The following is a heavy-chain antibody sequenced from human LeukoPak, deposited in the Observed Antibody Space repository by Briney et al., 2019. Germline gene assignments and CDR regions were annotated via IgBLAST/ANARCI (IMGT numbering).Heavy chain of an antibody. D-gene: IGHD1-26*01. CDR2: IIPILGIA. CDR1: GYTFTSFG. CDR3: ARGGEWELPSY. V-gene: IGHV1-69*04. Sequence: ASVKVSCKASGYTFTSFGISWVRQAPGQGLEWMGRIIPILGIANYAQKFQGRVTITADKSTSTAYMELSSLRSEDTAVYYCARGGEWELPSYWGQGTLVTVSS. J-gene: IGHJ4*02.